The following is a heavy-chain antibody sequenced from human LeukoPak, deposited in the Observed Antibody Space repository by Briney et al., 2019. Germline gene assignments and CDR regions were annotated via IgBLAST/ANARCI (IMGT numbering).Heavy chain of an antibody. CDR3: AKGGRMVYANFDY. Sequence: PGGSLRLSCAASGFTFSSYWMSWVRQAPGKGLEWVANIKQDGSEKYYVDSVKGRFTISRDNSKNTLYLQMNSLRAEDTAVYYCAKGGRMVYANFDYWGQGTLVTVSS. CDR1: GFTFSSYW. CDR2: IKQDGSEK. J-gene: IGHJ4*02. V-gene: IGHV3-7*03. D-gene: IGHD2-8*01.